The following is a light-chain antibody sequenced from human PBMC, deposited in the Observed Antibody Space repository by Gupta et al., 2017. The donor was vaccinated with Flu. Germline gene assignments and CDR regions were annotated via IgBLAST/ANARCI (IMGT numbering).Light chain of an antibody. Sequence: DVQMTQTPSSLSASIGDRVTITCRTSQSIGSYLYWYQQKPGKAPKFLIYDASTLQRGIPSRFSGSGSGTDFTLTISRLQPEDFATYYCQQSDNVPRTFGQGTKVEV. CDR2: DAS. CDR3: QQSDNVPRT. CDR1: QSIGSY. J-gene: IGKJ1*01. V-gene: IGKV1-39*01.